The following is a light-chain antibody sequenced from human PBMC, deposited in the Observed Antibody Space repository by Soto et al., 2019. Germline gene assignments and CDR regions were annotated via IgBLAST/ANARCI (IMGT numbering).Light chain of an antibody. Sequence: IQLTQSPSSLSASVGDRVTFTCRASQSISNWLAWYQQKPGKXPXXLIFDASNLESGVPSRFSVSGSGTDFPLPISSLQPDDSATDDCLQYHTYRTFGQGTKVDIK. J-gene: IGKJ1*01. CDR2: DAS. CDR3: LQYHTYRT. CDR1: QSISNW. V-gene: IGKV1-5*01.